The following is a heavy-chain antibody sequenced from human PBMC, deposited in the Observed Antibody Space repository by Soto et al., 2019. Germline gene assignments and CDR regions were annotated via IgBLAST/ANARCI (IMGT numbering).Heavy chain of an antibody. D-gene: IGHD3-10*01. Sequence: SETLSLTCDVSGYAISSGFYWAWLRQPPGKRLEWIGNIYHTGTTYYNPSLKSRVTMSVDTSKNQFSLRLSSVTAADTAVFYCARVRTVGMSGSPGDSWGQGTLVPVPS. V-gene: IGHV4-38-2*01. CDR3: ARVRTVGMSGSPGDS. CDR2: IYHTGTT. J-gene: IGHJ4*02. CDR1: GYAISSGFY.